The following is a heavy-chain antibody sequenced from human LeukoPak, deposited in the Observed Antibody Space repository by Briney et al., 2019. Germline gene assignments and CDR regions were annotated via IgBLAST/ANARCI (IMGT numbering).Heavy chain of an antibody. CDR1: GYTFTGYY. D-gene: IGHD6-6*01. CDR3: ASYPRYSSSPPFDY. CDR2: INPSTGGT. V-gene: IGHV1-2*02. J-gene: IGHJ4*02. Sequence: ASVKVSCKASGYTFTGYYMQWGRQAPGQGVEGMGWINPSTGGTNYAQKFQARVTMNRDTTMRTAYMEVSRLTSDDTAVYYCASYPRYSSSPPFDYWGQGTLVTVSS.